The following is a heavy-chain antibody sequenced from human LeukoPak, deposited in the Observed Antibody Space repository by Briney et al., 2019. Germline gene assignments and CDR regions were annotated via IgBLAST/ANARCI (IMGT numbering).Heavy chain of an antibody. CDR1: GYSLTELS. CDR2: FSPGDGET. D-gene: IGHD3-16*02. Sequence: GASVKVPCKVSGYSLTELSMHWVRQAPGKGLEWVGGFSPGDGETIYAQRFQGRVTMAEATSTDTAYMELRSLTYEDTAVYYCATRLGEFSSRDAFNIWGQGTMVTVSS. V-gene: IGHV1-24*01. CDR3: ATRLGEFSSRDAFNI. J-gene: IGHJ3*02.